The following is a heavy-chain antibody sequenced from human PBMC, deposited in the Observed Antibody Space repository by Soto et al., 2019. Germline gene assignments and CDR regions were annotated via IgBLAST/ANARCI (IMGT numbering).Heavy chain of an antibody. J-gene: IGHJ6*02. CDR2: IDPSDSYT. CDR1: GYSFTSYW. CDR3: ARGFWSGYLYYYYYCMDV. D-gene: IGHD3-3*01. Sequence: GESLKISCKGSGYSFTSYWISWVRQMPGKVLEWMGRIDPSDSYTNYSPSFQGHVTISADKSISTAYLQWSSLKASDTAMYYCARGFWSGYLYYYYYCMDVWGQGXTVTVYS. V-gene: IGHV5-10-1*01.